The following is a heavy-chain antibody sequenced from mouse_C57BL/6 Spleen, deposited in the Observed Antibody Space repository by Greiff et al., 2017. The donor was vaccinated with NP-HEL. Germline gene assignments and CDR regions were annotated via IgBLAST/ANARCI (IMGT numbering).Heavy chain of an antibody. D-gene: IGHD1-3*01. V-gene: IGHV1-53*01. J-gene: IGHJ2*01. Sequence: QVHVKQPGTELVKPGASVKLSCKASGYTFTSYWMHWVKQRPGQGLEWIGNINPSNGGTNYNEKFKSKATLTVDKSSSTAYMQLSSLTSEDSAVYYCARLVAPHYFDYWGQGTTLTVSS. CDR3: ARLVAPHYFDY. CDR1: GYTFTSYW. CDR2: INPSNGGT.